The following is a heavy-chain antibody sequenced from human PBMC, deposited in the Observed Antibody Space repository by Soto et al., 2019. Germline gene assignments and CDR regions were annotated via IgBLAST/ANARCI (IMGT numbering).Heavy chain of an antibody. CDR2: ISAYNGNT. Sequence: ASVKVSCKASGYTFTSYGISWVRQAPGQGLEWMGWISAYNGNTNYAQKLQGRVTMTTDTSTSTAYMELRSLRSDDTAVYYCAREGLSLAVADNWFDPWGQGTLVTVSS. J-gene: IGHJ5*02. CDR3: AREGLSLAVADNWFDP. D-gene: IGHD6-19*01. CDR1: GYTFTSYG. V-gene: IGHV1-18*01.